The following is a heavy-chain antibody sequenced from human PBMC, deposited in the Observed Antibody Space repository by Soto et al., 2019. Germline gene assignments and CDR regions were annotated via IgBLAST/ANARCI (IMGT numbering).Heavy chain of an antibody. Sequence: GWSLRLSCAASGFTFSSYAMSWVRQAPGKGLEWVSAISGSGGSTYYADSVKGRFTISRDNSKNTLYLQMNSLRAEDTAVYYCAKGGAARPLWYFDLWGRGTLVTVSS. J-gene: IGHJ2*01. CDR3: AKGGAARPLWYFDL. V-gene: IGHV3-23*01. D-gene: IGHD6-6*01. CDR2: ISGSGGST. CDR1: GFTFSSYA.